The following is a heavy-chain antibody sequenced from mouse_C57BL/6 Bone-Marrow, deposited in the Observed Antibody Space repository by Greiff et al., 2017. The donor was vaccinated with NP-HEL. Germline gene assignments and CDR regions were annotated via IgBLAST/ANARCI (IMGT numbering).Heavy chain of an antibody. Sequence: QVQLKESGPGLVAPSQSLSITCTVSGFSLTSYAISWVRQPPGKGLEWLGVIWTGGGTNYNSALKSRLSISKDKSKSQVFLKMNSLQTDDTARYYCARVITTVVDYAMDYWGQGTSVTVSS. CDR3: ARVITTVVDYAMDY. V-gene: IGHV2-9-1*01. CDR2: IWTGGGT. J-gene: IGHJ4*01. D-gene: IGHD1-1*01. CDR1: GFSLTSYA.